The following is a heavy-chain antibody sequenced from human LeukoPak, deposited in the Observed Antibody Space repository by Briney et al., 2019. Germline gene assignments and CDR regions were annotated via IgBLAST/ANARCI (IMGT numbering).Heavy chain of an antibody. D-gene: IGHD1-26*01. V-gene: IGHV4-61*09. CDR1: GGSISSGSYH. Sequence: SETLSLTCTVSGGSISSGSYHWIWIRQPAGKGLEWIGHIYTSGSTNYNPSLRSRVTISVDTSKNQFSLKLSSVTAADTAVYYCARGGNYWPQWWFDPWGRGTLVSVSS. CDR3: ARGGNYWPQWWFDP. CDR2: IYTSGST. J-gene: IGHJ5*02.